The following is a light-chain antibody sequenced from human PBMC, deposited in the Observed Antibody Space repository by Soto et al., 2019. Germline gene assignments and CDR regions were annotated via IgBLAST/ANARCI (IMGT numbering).Light chain of an antibody. CDR1: QSIHTS. J-gene: IGKJ5*01. Sequence: VLTQSPATLYLSPGERATLSCRASQSIHTSLAWYQQKSGKPPRLVIYDSTLRANGVPDRFGGSRSGTECTLTLNSLEPEDCAVYYCPQRKVWPPITFGQGTRLEIK. V-gene: IGKV3-11*01. CDR3: PQRKVWPPIT. CDR2: DST.